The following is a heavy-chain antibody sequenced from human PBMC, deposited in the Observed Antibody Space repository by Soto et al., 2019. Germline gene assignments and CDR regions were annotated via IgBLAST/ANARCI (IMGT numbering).Heavy chain of an antibody. CDR3: ARGGQLVGVRNYGMDV. CDR1: GFTFSSYD. V-gene: IGHV3-13*01. D-gene: IGHD6-6*01. J-gene: IGHJ6*02. Sequence: GGSLRLSCAASGFTFSSYDMHWVRQATGKGLEWVSAIGTASDTYYPGSVKGRFTISRENAKNSLYLQMNSLRAGDTAVYYCARGGQLVGVRNYGMDVWGQGTTVTVSS. CDR2: IGTASDT.